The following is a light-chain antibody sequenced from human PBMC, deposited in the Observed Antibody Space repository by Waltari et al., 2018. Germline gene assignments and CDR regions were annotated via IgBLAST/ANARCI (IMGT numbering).Light chain of an antibody. CDR1: QSVSRY. Sequence: EIVLTQSPGTLSLSPGERATLSCRASQSVSRYLAGYQQKPGQAPRLLIYDASTRATGIPDRFSGSGSGTDFSLTISRLEPEDFAVYYCQKYGRLPATFGQGTKVEIK. J-gene: IGKJ1*01. CDR2: DAS. V-gene: IGKV3-20*01. CDR3: QKYGRLPAT.